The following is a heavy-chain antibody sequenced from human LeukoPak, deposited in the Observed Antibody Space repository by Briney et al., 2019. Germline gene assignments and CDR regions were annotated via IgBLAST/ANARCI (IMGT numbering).Heavy chain of an antibody. D-gene: IGHD4-23*01. CDR1: GFTFSNYW. Sequence: GGSLRLSCAASGFTFSNYWMHWVRQIPGKGLVWVSRISSDGTNTHYADSVKGRFTISRDNSKSTLYLQMNSLRAEDTAVYYCARVRWGGNPGFDHWGQGTLVTVSS. CDR3: ARVRWGGNPGFDH. J-gene: IGHJ4*02. V-gene: IGHV3-74*01. CDR2: ISSDGTNT.